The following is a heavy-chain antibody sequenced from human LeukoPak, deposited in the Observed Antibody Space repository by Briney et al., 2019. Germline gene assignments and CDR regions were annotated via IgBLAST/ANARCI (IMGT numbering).Heavy chain of an antibody. V-gene: IGHV3-23*01. D-gene: IGHD3-10*01. J-gene: IGHJ3*02. CDR3: AKEGDYYGSGSYRDGFDI. Sequence: GGSLRLSCAASGFTVSSNYMSWVRQAPGKGLEWVSAISGSGGSTYYADSVKGRFTISRDSFKNTLYLQMNSLRPEDTAVYYCAKEGDYYGSGSYRDGFDIWGQGTRATVSS. CDR2: ISGSGGST. CDR1: GFTVSSNY.